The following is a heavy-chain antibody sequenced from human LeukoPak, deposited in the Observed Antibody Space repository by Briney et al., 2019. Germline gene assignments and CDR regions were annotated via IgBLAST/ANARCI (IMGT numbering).Heavy chain of an antibody. CDR2: INPNSGGT. CDR1: GYTFTGYY. J-gene: IGHJ4*02. D-gene: IGHD3-22*01. V-gene: IGHV1-2*02. Sequence: ASVKVSCKASGYTFTGYYMHWVRQAPGQGLEWMGWINPNSGGTNYAQKFQGRVTMTRDTSISTAYMELSRLRSDGTAVYYCARDGDYDSSGYYLLDYWGQGTLVTVSS. CDR3: ARDGDYDSSGYYLLDY.